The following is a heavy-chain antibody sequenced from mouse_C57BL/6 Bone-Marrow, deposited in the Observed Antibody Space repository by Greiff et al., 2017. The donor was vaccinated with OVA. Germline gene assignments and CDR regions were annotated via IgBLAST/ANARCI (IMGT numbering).Heavy chain of an antibody. D-gene: IGHD1-1*01. J-gene: IGHJ4*01. V-gene: IGHV14-4*01. CDR2: IDPENGDT. Sequence: EVPVVESGAELVRPGASVKLSCTASGFNIKDDYMHWVKQRPEQGLEWIGWIDPENGDTEYASKFQGNATITADTSSNTAYLQLSSLTSEDTAVYYCTYYGRMDYWGQGTTVTVSS. CDR3: TYYGRMDY. CDR1: GFNIKDDY.